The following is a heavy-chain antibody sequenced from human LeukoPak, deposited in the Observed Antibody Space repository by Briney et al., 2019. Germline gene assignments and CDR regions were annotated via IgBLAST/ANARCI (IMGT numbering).Heavy chain of an antibody. J-gene: IGHJ4*02. V-gene: IGHV3-7*01. CDR2: IKQDGSEK. CDR3: ARYYSRRWLVPPAEYFDY. Sequence: GGSLRLSCAASGFTFSSYWMSWVRQAPGKGLEWVANIKQDGSEKYYVDSVKGRFTISRDNAKNSLYLQMNSLRAEDTAVYYCARYYSRRWLVPPAEYFDYWGQGTLVTVSS. D-gene: IGHD4-11*01. CDR1: GFTFSSYW.